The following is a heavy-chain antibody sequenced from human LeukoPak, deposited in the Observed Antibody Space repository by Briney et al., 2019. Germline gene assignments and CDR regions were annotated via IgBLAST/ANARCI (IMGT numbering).Heavy chain of an antibody. CDR1: GYSFTSYW. Sequence: GESLKISCKGSGYSFTSYWIGWVRQMPGKGLEWMGIIYPGDSDTRYSPSFQGQVTISADKSISTAYLQWSSLKASDTAMYYCARHLHKGSSGYYSRYYYYGMDVWGQGTTVTVSS. J-gene: IGHJ6*02. V-gene: IGHV5-51*01. CDR3: ARHLHKGSSGYYSRYYYYGMDV. D-gene: IGHD3-22*01. CDR2: IYPGDSDT.